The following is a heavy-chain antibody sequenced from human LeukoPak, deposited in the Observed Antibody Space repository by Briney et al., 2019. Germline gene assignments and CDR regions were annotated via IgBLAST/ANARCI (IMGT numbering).Heavy chain of an antibody. CDR2: IYYSGST. Sequence: SETLSLTCAVYGGSFSGYYWTWIRQHPGKGLEWIGYIYYSGSTYYNPSLKSRLTISVDTSKNQFSLRLSSVTAADTAVYYCARTPIVATIFSWFDPWGQGTLVTVSS. CDR1: GGSFSGYY. J-gene: IGHJ5*02. D-gene: IGHD5-12*01. V-gene: IGHV4-31*11. CDR3: ARTPIVATIFSWFDP.